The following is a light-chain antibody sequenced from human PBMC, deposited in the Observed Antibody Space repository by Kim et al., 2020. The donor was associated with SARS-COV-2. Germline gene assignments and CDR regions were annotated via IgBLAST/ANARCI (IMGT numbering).Light chain of an antibody. V-gene: IGKV1-5*03. J-gene: IGKJ1*01. CDR3: QQYNTWT. CDR2: KAS. Sequence: DIQMTQSPSTLSASVGDRVTITCRASQIISSWLAWYQQKPGKAPKLLIYKASSLESGVPSRFSGSGSGTEFTLTISSLQPDDFATYYCQQYNTWTFGQGTKVDIK. CDR1: QIISSW.